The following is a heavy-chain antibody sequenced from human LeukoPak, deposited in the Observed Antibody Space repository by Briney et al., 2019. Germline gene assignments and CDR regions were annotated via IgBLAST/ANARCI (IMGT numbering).Heavy chain of an antibody. D-gene: IGHD2-2*01. J-gene: IGHJ6*04. CDR1: GGTFSSYA. CDR3: ARDIVVVPAVGLNYYYYGMDV. Sequence: SVKVSCKASGGTFSSYAISWVRQPPGQGLEWMGGIIPIFGTANYAQKFQGRVTITADESTSTAYMELSSLRSEDTAVYYCARDIVVVPAVGLNYYYYGMDVWGKGTTVTVSS. CDR2: IIPIFGTA. V-gene: IGHV1-69*13.